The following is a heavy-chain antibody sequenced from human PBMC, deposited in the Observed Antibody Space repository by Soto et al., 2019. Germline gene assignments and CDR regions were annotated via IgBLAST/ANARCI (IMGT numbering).Heavy chain of an antibody. CDR1: GFNFKQFA. V-gene: IGHV3-23*01. D-gene: IGHD6-19*01. Sequence: EVQLLESGGGVVQPGGSLRLSCVASGFNFKQFAMSWVRQAPGEGLEWVSGISCCGGSTSYADSVKGRFSIARDDSTNTLSLQMNNLRVEETAQYYCAKADGEQWLLPHLDKWGQGTLVTVS. CDR3: AKADGEQWLLPHLDK. CDR2: ISCCGGST. J-gene: IGHJ4*02.